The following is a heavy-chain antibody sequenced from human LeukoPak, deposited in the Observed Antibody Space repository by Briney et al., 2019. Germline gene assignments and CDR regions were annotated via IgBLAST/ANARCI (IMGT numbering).Heavy chain of an antibody. J-gene: IGHJ4*02. Sequence: GGSLRLSCAASGFTFSSYAMTWVRQAPGKGLEWVSAISGSGSSTYYADSVKGRFTISRDNSKNTLYLQMSSLRAEDTALYFCAKQSSRFLGWAYFDHWGQGTLVTVSS. CDR2: ISGSGSST. V-gene: IGHV3-23*01. CDR3: AKQSSRFLGWAYFDH. CDR1: GFTFSSYA. D-gene: IGHD3-16*02.